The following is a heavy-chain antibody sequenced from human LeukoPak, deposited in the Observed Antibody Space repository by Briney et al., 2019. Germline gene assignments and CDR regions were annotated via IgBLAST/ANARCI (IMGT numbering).Heavy chain of an antibody. CDR2: IIRILGIA. J-gene: IGHJ4*02. Sequence: ASVKVSCKASGGTFSSYAISWVRQAPGQGLEWVGRIIRILGIANYAQKFQGRVTITADKSTSTAYMELSSLRSEDTAVYYCAKDDPHQRSVFGGYFDYWGQGTLVTVSS. CDR3: AKDDPHQRSVFGGYFDY. CDR1: GGTFSSYA. D-gene: IGHD3-10*02. V-gene: IGHV1-69*04.